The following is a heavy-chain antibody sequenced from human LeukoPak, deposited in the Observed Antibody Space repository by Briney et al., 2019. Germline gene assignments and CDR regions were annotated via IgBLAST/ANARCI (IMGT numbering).Heavy chain of an antibody. CDR1: GYSISSGYY. CDR3: AKLSSWTLYYFDY. V-gene: IGHV3-23*01. J-gene: IGHJ4*02. CDR2: ISGSGGST. D-gene: IGHD6-13*01. Sequence: ETLSLTCAVSGYSISSGYYWGWIRQPPGKGLEWVSAISGSGGSTYYADSVKGRFTISRDNSKNTLYLQMNSLRAEDTAVYYCAKLSSWTLYYFDYWGQGTLVTVSS.